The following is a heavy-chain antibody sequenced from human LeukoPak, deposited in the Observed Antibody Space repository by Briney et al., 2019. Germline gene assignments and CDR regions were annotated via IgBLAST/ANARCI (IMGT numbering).Heavy chain of an antibody. D-gene: IGHD1-26*01. V-gene: IGHV3-23*01. J-gene: IGHJ4*02. CDR1: GFTFSSYD. CDR2: ISGSGGST. Sequence: GGSLRLSCAASGFTFSSYDMSWVRQGPGKGLEWVSAISGSGGSTYFADSLKGRFTISRDNSKNTVYLQMNSLRAEDTAVYYCAKDRASGTYFDYWGQGALVTVSS. CDR3: AKDRASGTYFDY.